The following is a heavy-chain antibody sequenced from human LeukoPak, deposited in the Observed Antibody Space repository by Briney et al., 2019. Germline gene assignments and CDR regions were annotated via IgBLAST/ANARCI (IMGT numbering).Heavy chain of an antibody. D-gene: IGHD3-10*01. V-gene: IGHV3-20*04. Sequence: SGGSLRLSCAASGFPFDDYGMSWVRLAPGKGQEWVSGVSWNGAYTEYADSVRGRFTISRDNAKKSLYLQMNSLRVDDTALYYCARRKGPYGSGTYYDSWGQGTLVSVSS. J-gene: IGHJ4*02. CDR1: GFPFDDYG. CDR3: ARRKGPYGSGTYYDS. CDR2: VSWNGAYT.